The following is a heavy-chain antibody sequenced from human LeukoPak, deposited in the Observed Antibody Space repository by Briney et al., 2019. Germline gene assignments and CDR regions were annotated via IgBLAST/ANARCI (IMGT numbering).Heavy chain of an antibody. CDR1: GFTFSSYA. CDR2: ISYDGSNK. D-gene: IGHD6-19*01. CDR3: ARDEVEQWLVRGGGAKY. V-gene: IGHV3-30*04. J-gene: IGHJ4*02. Sequence: PGGSLRLSCAACGFTFSSYAMHWVRQAPGKGLEWVAVISYDGSNKYYADSVKGRFTISRDNSKNTLYLQMNSLRAEDTAVYYCARDEVEQWLVRGGGAKYWGQGTLVTVSS.